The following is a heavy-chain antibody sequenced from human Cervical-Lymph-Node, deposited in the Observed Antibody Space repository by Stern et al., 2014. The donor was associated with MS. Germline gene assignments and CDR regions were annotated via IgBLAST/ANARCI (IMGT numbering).Heavy chain of an antibody. Sequence: VQLVESGPGLVKPSETLSLTCTVSGGSITNYYWSWIRQPPGKGLEWIGYIYYSGSTNYNPSLKSRVTISVDTSKNQFSLKLSSVTAADTAVYYCARRIAAEDYWGQGTLVTVSS. CDR1: GGSITNYY. D-gene: IGHD6-13*01. CDR2: IYYSGST. V-gene: IGHV4-59*01. CDR3: ARRIAAEDY. J-gene: IGHJ4*02.